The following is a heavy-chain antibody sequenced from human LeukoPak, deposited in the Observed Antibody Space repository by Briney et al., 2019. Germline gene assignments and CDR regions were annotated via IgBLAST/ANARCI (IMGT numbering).Heavy chain of an antibody. J-gene: IGHJ5*02. CDR2: IYYSGST. CDR3: ARHGPPRPPITGSLVGAENNWFDP. V-gene: IGHV4-39*01. Sequence: PSETLSLTCTVSGGSIRSSSYYWGWIRQPPGKGPEWIGSIYYSGSTYYNPSLKSRVTISVDTPKNQFSLKLSSVTAADTAVYYCARHGPPRPPITGSLVGAENNWFDPWGQGTLVTVSS. D-gene: IGHD3-3*01. CDR1: GGSIRSSSYY.